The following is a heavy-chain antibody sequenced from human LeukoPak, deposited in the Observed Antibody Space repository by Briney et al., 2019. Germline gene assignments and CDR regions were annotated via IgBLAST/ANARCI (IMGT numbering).Heavy chain of an antibody. Sequence: PGGSLRLSCAASGFTFSSYAMHWVRQAPGKGLEWVAVISYDGSNKYYADSVKGRFTISRDNSKNTLYLQMNSLRAEDTAVYYCARDHNYDILTGMLWYFDYWGQGTLVTVSS. CDR2: ISYDGSNK. CDR1: GFTFSSYA. V-gene: IGHV3-30-3*01. J-gene: IGHJ4*02. CDR3: ARDHNYDILTGMLWYFDY. D-gene: IGHD3-9*01.